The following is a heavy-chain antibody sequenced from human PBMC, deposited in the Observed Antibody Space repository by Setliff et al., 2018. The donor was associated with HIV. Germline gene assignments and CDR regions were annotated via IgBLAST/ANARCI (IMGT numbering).Heavy chain of an antibody. D-gene: IGHD5-12*01. J-gene: IGHJ6*03. CDR1: GGSISSHY. Sequence: SETLSLTCTVSGGSISSHYWGWIRQPAGKGLEWTGHISTSGTTKYNPSLNSRVTISVDTSTKHFSLRLTSVTAADTAVYFCARGVIETDYDYVDIYYYNYMDVWGKGTTVTVSS. CDR3: ARGVIETDYDYVDIYYYNYMDV. CDR2: ISTSGTT. V-gene: IGHV4-4*07.